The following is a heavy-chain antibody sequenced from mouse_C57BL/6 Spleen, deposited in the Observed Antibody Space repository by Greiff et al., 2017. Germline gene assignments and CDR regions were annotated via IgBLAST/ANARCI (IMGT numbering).Heavy chain of an antibody. J-gene: IGHJ4*01. CDR1: GYTFTSYG. D-gene: IGHD1-1*01. CDR2: IYPRSGNT. Sequence: VQLVESGAELARPGASVKLSCKASGYTFTSYGISWVKQRTGQGLEWIGEIYPRSGNTYYNEKFKGKATLTADKSSSTAYMELRSLTSEDSAVYFCARDITTVVAPYAMDYWGQGTSVTVSS. CDR3: ARDITTVVAPYAMDY. V-gene: IGHV1-81*01.